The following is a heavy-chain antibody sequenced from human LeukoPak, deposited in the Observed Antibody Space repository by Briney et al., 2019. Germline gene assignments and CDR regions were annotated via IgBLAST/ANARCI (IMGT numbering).Heavy chain of an antibody. J-gene: IGHJ6*03. Sequence: GASVKVSCKASGYTFTSYYMHWVRQAPGQGLEWMGIINPSGGSTSYAQKFQGRVTMTRDMSTSTVYMELSSLRSEDTAVYYCARDQTSATYYYYMDVWGKGTTVTVSS. D-gene: IGHD6-25*01. V-gene: IGHV1-46*01. CDR1: GYTFTSYY. CDR2: INPSGGST. CDR3: ARDQTSATYYYYMDV.